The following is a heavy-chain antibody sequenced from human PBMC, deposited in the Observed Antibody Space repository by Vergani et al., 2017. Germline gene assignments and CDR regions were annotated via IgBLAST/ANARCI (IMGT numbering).Heavy chain of an antibody. CDR1: GGSISSYY. CDR3: ARDYPAHAFDI. D-gene: IGHD3-16*02. J-gene: IGHJ3*02. Sequence: QVQLQESGPGLVKPSETLSLTCTVSGGSISSYYWSWIRQPPGKGLEWIGYIYYSGSTHYNPSLKSRVTISVDTSKNQFSLKLSSVTAADTAVYYCARDYPAHAFDIGGQGRMVTVSP. V-gene: IGHV4-59*01. CDR2: IYYSGST.